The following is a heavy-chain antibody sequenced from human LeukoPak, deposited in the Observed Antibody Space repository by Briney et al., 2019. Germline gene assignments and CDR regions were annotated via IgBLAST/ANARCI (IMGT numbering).Heavy chain of an antibody. J-gene: IGHJ4*02. Sequence: GASVKVSCKASGYTFTSYDINWVRQATGQGLEWMGWMNPNSGNTGYAQKFQGRVTITRDTSASTAYMELSSLRSEDMAVYYCASSIGGSYFDYWGQGTLVTVSS. CDR2: MNPNSGNT. V-gene: IGHV1-8*01. D-gene: IGHD1-26*01. CDR3: ASSIGGSYFDY. CDR1: GYTFTSYD.